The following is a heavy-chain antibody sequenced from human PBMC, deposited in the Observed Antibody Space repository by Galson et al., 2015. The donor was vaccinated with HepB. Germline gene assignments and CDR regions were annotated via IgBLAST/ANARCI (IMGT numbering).Heavy chain of an antibody. J-gene: IGHJ4*02. Sequence: SLRLSCAASGFTFSYYAMSWVRQAPGKGLEWVSAITPSGDNTYSADSMKGRFTISRDNSQNTLFLQMNSLRADDTAIYFCAKVFPEKTDGWYRQALYYFDSWGQETRVTVSS. D-gene: IGHD6-19*01. V-gene: IGHV3-23*01. CDR1: GFTFSYYA. CDR3: AKVFPEKTDGWYRQALYYFDS. CDR2: ITPSGDNT.